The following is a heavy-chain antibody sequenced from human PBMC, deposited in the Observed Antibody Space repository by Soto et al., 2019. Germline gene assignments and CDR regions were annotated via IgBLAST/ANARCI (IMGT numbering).Heavy chain of an antibody. J-gene: IGHJ5*02. CDR1: GFTFSSYW. CDR2: IKQDGSEK. Sequence: ESGGGLVQPGGSLRLSCAASGFTFSSYWMSWVRQAPGKGLEWVANIKQDGSEKYYVDSVKGRFTISRDNAKNSLYLQMNSLRAEDTAVYYCSRDLSKGGGWFDPWGQGTLVTVSS. D-gene: IGHD2-15*01. V-gene: IGHV3-7*03. CDR3: SRDLSKGGGWFDP.